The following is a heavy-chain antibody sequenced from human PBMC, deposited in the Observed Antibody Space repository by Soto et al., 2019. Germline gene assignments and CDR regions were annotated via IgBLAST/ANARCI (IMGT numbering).Heavy chain of an antibody. J-gene: IGHJ4*02. CDR2: IYYSGST. V-gene: IGHV4-59*01. CDR3: ATGQFLYHILTRYYSTLYFDD. D-gene: IGHD3-9*01. CDR1: GGSISSYY. Sequence: PSETLSLTCTVSGGSISSYYWSWIRQPPGKGLEWIGYIYYSGSTNYNPSLKSRVTISVDTSKNQFSLKLSSVTAADTAVYYCATGQFLYHILTRYYSTLYFDDCGQGTLVTVSS.